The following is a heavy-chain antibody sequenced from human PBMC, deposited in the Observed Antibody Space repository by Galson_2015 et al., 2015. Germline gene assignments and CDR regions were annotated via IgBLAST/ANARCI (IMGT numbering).Heavy chain of an antibody. V-gene: IGHV3-48*02. D-gene: IGHD2-15*01. CDR3: ARCLRISLYVSNPLYYFDF. CDR1: GFTVSSYS. J-gene: IGHJ4*02. CDR2: ISSSSSMM. Sequence: SLRLGCTASGFTVSSYSMNWVRQAPGKGLEWVSYISSSSSMMYYAESVKGRFTISRDNAKNSLYLQMNSLRDEQTALYYCARCLRISLYVSNPLYYFDFWGQGTLVTVSS.